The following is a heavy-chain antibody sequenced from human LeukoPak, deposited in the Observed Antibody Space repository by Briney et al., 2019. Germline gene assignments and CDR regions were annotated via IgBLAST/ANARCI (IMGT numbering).Heavy chain of an antibody. CDR3: ARGPSGWGSLDS. Sequence: PGGSLRLSCAASGFTFSSYWMHWVRQAPRQGLVWVSRINSDGSSTNYADSVKGRFTISRDNAKNTLYLQVKSPRAEDTAVYYCARGPSGWGSLDSWGQGTLVTVSS. CDR2: INSDGSST. D-gene: IGHD7-27*01. J-gene: IGHJ4*02. CDR1: GFTFSSYW. V-gene: IGHV3-74*01.